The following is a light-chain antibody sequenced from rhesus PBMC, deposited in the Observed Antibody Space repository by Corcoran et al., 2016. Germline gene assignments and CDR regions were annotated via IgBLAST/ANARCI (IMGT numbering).Light chain of an antibody. Sequence: ETVVTQSPATLSLSPGERATLSCRASQSVGRNLAWYQQKPGQAPKLLIYDASSRATGIPDRFSGSGSGTEFTLTISSLEPEDVGVYYCQQYNNWNSFGQGTKGEIK. CDR2: DAS. V-gene: IGKV3-42*02. CDR3: QQYNNWNS. CDR1: QSVGRN. J-gene: IGKJ2*01.